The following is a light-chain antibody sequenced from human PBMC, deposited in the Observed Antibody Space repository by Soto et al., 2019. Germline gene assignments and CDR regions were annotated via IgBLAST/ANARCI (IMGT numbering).Light chain of an antibody. Sequence: QSALTQPASVSGSPGQSITISCTGTSSDIGDYKYVSWYQQHPGKAPKLMIYEVSKRPSGVPDRFSGSKSGNTASLTVSGPQAEDEADYYCSSYAGSNNLGVFGTGTKLTVL. CDR2: EVS. V-gene: IGLV2-8*01. J-gene: IGLJ1*01. CDR3: SSYAGSNNLGV. CDR1: SSDIGDYKY.